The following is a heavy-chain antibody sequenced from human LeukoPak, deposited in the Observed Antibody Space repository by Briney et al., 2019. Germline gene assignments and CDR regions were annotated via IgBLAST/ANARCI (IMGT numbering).Heavy chain of an antibody. CDR3: AKGGVDY. Sequence: GGSLRLSCAASGVTFSSYGMHWVCQAPGTGLGRVGVISYDGSDKYHADSVNGRFTISRDKSKTTLYLQMNSLRAEDTAVYHRAKGGVDYWGQGTLVSVSS. CDR2: ISYDGSDK. CDR1: GVTFSSYG. V-gene: IGHV3-30*18. D-gene: IGHD3-16*01. J-gene: IGHJ4*02.